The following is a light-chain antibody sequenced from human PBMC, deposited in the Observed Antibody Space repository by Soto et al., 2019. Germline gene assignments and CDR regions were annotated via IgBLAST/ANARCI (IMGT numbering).Light chain of an antibody. V-gene: IGKV3-20*01. Sequence: EIVMTQSPDTLSSFPGDRVTLSCRASQSITSTYLAWYQQRPGQAPSLLIYGASSRATGIPDRFSGSGSVTEFTLTISRLEPEDVAVYYCQQYGSSSWTFGQGTKVDIK. CDR1: QSITSTY. CDR3: QQYGSSSWT. J-gene: IGKJ1*01. CDR2: GAS.